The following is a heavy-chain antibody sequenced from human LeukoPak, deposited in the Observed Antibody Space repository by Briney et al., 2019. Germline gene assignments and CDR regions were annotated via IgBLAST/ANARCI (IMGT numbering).Heavy chain of an antibody. CDR1: GFTFSSYA. CDR3: AKAYGSGSYYDYYYYMDV. D-gene: IGHD3-10*01. J-gene: IGHJ6*03. V-gene: IGHV3-23*01. CDR2: ISANSGST. Sequence: PGGSLRLSCAASGFTFSSYAMSWVRQAPGNGLEWVSAISANSGSTYYADSVKGRFTISRDNSKSTLYLQMNSLRAEDTALYYCAKAYGSGSYYDYYYYMDVWGKGTTVTVSS.